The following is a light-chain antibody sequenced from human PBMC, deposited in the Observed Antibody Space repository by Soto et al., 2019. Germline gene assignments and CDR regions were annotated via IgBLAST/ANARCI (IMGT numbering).Light chain of an antibody. V-gene: IGLV1-47*01. CDR2: RND. Sequence: QSVLTQPSSVSGTPGQGGTISCSGSISNIGNNYVYWFPQHPGTAPKVLSNRNDQRPSGVPDRFSGSKSGTSASLAISGRRSEDEADYYCAAWDDTVRSYGFGTGTKVTVL. J-gene: IGLJ1*01. CDR1: ISNIGNNY. CDR3: AAWDDTVRSYG.